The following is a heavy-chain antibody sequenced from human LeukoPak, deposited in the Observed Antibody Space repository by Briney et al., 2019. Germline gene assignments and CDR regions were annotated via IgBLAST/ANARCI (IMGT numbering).Heavy chain of an antibody. J-gene: IGHJ3*01. CDR2: ISGNDGNT. D-gene: IGHD7-27*01. V-gene: IGHV3-64*01. Sequence: GGSLRLSCAASGFSLSAYAMHWVRQAPGKGLEHISAISGNDGNTYYANSVKGRFTISRDNSKNTLYLQMGSLRTEDMAVYYCASEINWGYGAFDVWGQGTMVTVSS. CDR3: ASEINWGYGAFDV. CDR1: GFSLSAYA.